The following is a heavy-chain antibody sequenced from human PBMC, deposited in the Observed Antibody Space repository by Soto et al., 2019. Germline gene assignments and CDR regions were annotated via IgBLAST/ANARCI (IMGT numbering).Heavy chain of an antibody. CDR3: ASLRVVVAATPGGLGQFDY. Sequence: KASETLSLTCAVYGGSFSGYYWSWIRQPPGKGLEWIGEINHSGSTNYNPSLKSRVTISVDTSKNQFSLKLSSVTAADTAVYYCASLRVVVAATPGGLGQFDYWGQGTLVTVSS. V-gene: IGHV4-34*01. D-gene: IGHD2-15*01. J-gene: IGHJ4*02. CDR2: INHSGST. CDR1: GGSFSGYY.